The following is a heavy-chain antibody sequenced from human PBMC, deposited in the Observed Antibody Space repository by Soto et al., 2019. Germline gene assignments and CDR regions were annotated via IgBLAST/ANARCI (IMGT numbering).Heavy chain of an antibody. V-gene: IGHV3-7*01. CDR3: ARDSPRTTGHTPYYFDY. CDR1: GFTFSSYW. CDR2: IKQDGSEK. D-gene: IGHD1-1*01. J-gene: IGHJ4*02. Sequence: HPGGSLRLSCAAPGFTFSSYWMSWVRQAPGKGLEWVANIKQDGSEKYYVDSVKGRFTISRDNAKNSLYLQMNSLRAEDTAVYYCARDSPRTTGHTPYYFDYWGQGTLVTVSS.